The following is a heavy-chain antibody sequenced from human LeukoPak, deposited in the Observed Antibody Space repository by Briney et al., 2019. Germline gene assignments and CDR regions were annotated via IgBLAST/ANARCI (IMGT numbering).Heavy chain of an antibody. Sequence: PSETLSLTCAVYGGSFSGYYWSWIRQPPGKGLEWIGEINHSGSTNYNPSLKSRVTISVDTSKNQFSLKLSSVTAADTAAYYCARRVSRYCSGGSCQLHYYYGMDVWGQGTTVTVSS. CDR2: INHSGST. J-gene: IGHJ6*02. D-gene: IGHD2-15*01. CDR3: ARRVSRYCSGGSCQLHYYYGMDV. V-gene: IGHV4-34*01. CDR1: GGSFSGYY.